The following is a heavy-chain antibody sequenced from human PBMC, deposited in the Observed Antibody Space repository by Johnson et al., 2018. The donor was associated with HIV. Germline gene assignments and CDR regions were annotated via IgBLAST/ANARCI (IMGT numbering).Heavy chain of an antibody. V-gene: IGHV3-20*04. CDR2: INSDGSST. CDR1: RFTFDDYA. D-gene: IGHD4-11*01. Sequence: VQLVESGGGVVRPGGSLRLSCAASRFTFDDYAMHWVRQAPGKGLEWVSGINSDGSSTSYADSVKGRFTISRDNSKNTLYLQMNSLRAEDTAVYYCARRSIRSDGFDIWGQGTMVTVSS. J-gene: IGHJ3*02. CDR3: ARRSIRSDGFDI.